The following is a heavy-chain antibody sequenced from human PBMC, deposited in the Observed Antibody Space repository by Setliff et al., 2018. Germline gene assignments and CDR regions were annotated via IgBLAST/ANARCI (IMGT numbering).Heavy chain of an antibody. CDR3: ARRGSGNYPFDY. J-gene: IGHJ4*02. V-gene: IGHV3-21*01. CDR1: GFTFSNYA. D-gene: IGHD1-26*01. CDR2: ISSGST. Sequence: PGGSLRLSCTASGFTFSNYAMTWVRQPPGKGLEWVSTISSGSTYYADSVKGRFTISRDNAKNSLYLQMNSLRAEDTAVYYCARRGSGNYPFDYWGQGTLVTVSS.